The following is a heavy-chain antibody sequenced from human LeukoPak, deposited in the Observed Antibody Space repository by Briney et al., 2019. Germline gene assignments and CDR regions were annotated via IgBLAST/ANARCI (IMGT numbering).Heavy chain of an antibody. CDR3: VIDRSYSSGWYPRGYFDY. Sequence: ASVKVSCKASGYRFTKYGFSWVRQAPGQGLEWMGWISAYNGNTKYAEKFQGRVTMTTDTSTSTADMELRSLRSDDTAVYYCVIDRSYSSGWYPRGYFDYWGQGTLVTVSS. D-gene: IGHD6-19*01. V-gene: IGHV1-18*01. CDR1: GYRFTKYG. J-gene: IGHJ4*02. CDR2: ISAYNGNT.